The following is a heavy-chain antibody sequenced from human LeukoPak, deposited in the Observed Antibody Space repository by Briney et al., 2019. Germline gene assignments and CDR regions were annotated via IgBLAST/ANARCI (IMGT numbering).Heavy chain of an antibody. V-gene: IGHV1-69*06. CDR1: GGPFSSYA. CDR3: ARGRYYYGSGSYNHYYYYMDV. Sequence: ASVKFSCKASGGPFSSYAISWVRPAPGQGLEWMGGIIPIFGTANYAQKFQGRVTITADKSTSTAYMELSSLRSEDTAVYYCARGRYYYGSGSYNHYYYYMDVWGKGTTVTVSS. CDR2: IIPIFGTA. J-gene: IGHJ6*03. D-gene: IGHD3-10*01.